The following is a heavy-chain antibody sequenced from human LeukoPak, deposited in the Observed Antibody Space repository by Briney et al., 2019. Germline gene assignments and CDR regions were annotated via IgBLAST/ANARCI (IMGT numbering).Heavy chain of an antibody. Sequence: PGGSLRLSCAASGFMFSSYAMHWVRQAPGKGLEWVAVISYDGSNKYYADSVKGRFTISRDNSKNTLYLQMNSLRAEDTAVYYCAREDSEAFDYWGQGTLVTISS. J-gene: IGHJ4*02. D-gene: IGHD1-26*01. V-gene: IGHV3-30-3*01. CDR2: ISYDGSNK. CDR1: GFMFSSYA. CDR3: AREDSEAFDY.